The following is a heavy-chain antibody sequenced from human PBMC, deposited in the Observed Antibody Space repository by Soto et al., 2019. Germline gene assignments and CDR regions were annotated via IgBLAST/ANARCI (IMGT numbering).Heavy chain of an antibody. V-gene: IGHV5-51*01. Sequence: GESLKISCKGSGYSFTSYWIGWVRQIPGKGLEWMGIFYPGDSDTRYSPSFQGQVTISADKSISTAYLQWSSLKASDTAMYYCARVGDYTYTASPVDYWGQGTLLTASS. CDR3: ARVGDYTYTASPVDY. J-gene: IGHJ4*02. D-gene: IGHD2-21*01. CDR2: FYPGDSDT. CDR1: GYSFTSYW.